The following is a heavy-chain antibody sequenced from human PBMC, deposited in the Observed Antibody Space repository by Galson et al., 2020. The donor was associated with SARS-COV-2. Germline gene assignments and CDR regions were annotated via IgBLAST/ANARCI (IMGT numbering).Heavy chain of an antibody. V-gene: IGHV1-2*02. D-gene: IGHD2-2*02. J-gene: IGHJ6*02. CDR3: AHLECSSTSCYNYYYYYGMDV. Sequence: ASVKVSCKASGYTFTGYYMHWVRQAPGQGLEWMGWINPNSGGTNYAQKFQGRVTMTRDTSISTAYMELSRLRSDDTAVYYCAHLECSSTSCYNYYYYYGMDVWGQGTTVTVSS. CDR1: GYTFTGYY. CDR2: INPNSGGT.